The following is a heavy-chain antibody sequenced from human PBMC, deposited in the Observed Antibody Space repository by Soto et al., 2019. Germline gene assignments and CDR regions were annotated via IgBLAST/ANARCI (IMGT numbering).Heavy chain of an antibody. CDR1: GGSFSGYC. CDR2: ITHSGVT. Sequence: TLSLTCAVYGGSFSGYCWSWIRQPPGKGLEWIGEITHSGVTDYNPSLKSRVTISLDTSKNQFSLKLSSVTAADTAMYYCARQIYDSDTGPNFQYYFDSWGQGTPVTV. V-gene: IGHV4-34*01. CDR3: ARQIYDSDTGPNFQYYFDS. J-gene: IGHJ4*02. D-gene: IGHD3-22*01.